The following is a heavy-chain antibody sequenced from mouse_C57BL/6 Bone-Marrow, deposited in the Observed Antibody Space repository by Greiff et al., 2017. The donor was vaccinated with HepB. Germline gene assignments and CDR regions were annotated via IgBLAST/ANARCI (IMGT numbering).Heavy chain of an antibody. CDR3: ARELAWFAY. Sequence: QVQLKQPGAELVKPGASVKLSCKASGYTFTSYWMHWVKQRPGQGLEWIGMIHPNSGSTNYNEKFKSKATLTVDKSSSTAYMQLSSLTSEDSAFYYCARELAWFAYWGQGTLVTVSA. CDR1: GYTFTSYW. J-gene: IGHJ3*01. V-gene: IGHV1-64*01. CDR2: IHPNSGST.